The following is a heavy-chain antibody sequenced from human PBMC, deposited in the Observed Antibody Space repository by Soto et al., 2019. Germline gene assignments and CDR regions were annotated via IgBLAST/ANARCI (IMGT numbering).Heavy chain of an antibody. Sequence: SATLSLTCTLSGGSITSYYWSWIRQPPGQGLEWIGYIYHSGSTNYNPSLKSRVIISVDTSKNQLSLKLSSLTAADTAVYYCARETFYYDSGTYYNWVDPWGQGTLVTVS. J-gene: IGHJ5*02. D-gene: IGHD3-10*01. CDR3: ARETFYYDSGTYYNWVDP. V-gene: IGHV4-59*12. CDR1: GGSITSYY. CDR2: IYHSGST.